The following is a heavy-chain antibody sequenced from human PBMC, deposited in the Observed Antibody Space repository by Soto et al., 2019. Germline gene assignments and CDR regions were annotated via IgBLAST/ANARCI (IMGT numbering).Heavy chain of an antibody. Sequence: QVQLQESGPGLVKPSGTLSLTCAVSGGSISSSNWWSWDRQPPGKGLEWIGEIYHSGSTNYNPSLKSRVTISVDKSKNQFSLKLSSVTAADTAVYYCARDRKWIQLDYYYGMDVWGQGTTVTVSS. CDR2: IYHSGST. D-gene: IGHD1-1*01. V-gene: IGHV4-4*02. CDR1: GGSISSSNW. J-gene: IGHJ6*02. CDR3: ARDRKWIQLDYYYGMDV.